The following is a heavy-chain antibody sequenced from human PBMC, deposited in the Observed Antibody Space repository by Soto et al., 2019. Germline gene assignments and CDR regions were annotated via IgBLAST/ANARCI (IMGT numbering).Heavy chain of an antibody. J-gene: IGHJ4*02. Sequence: QITLKESGPTLVKPTQTLTLTCTFSGFSLSTSGVGVGRIRQPPGKALEWLALIYWDDDKRYSPSLKSRLTITKDTSKNQVVLTMTNMDPVDTATYYCAHRRVSHSHFDYWGQGTLVTVSS. CDR3: AHRRVSHSHFDY. CDR2: IYWDDDK. V-gene: IGHV2-5*02. CDR1: GFSLSTSGVG.